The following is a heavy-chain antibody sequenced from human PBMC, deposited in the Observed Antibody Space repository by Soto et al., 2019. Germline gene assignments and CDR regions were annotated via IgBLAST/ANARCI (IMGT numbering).Heavy chain of an antibody. CDR3: ARDLGRGYYYYGVDV. CDR2: IWYDGDNK. D-gene: IGHD6-13*01. Sequence: QVQLVESGGGVVQPGRSLRLSCAASGFTFSSYGMHWVRQAPGKGLAWVTVIWYDGDNKYYADSVKGRFTISRDNSKNTLYLQMNSLRAEDTAVYSCARDLGRGYYYYGVDVWGQGTTVTVSS. J-gene: IGHJ6*02. V-gene: IGHV3-33*01. CDR1: GFTFSSYG.